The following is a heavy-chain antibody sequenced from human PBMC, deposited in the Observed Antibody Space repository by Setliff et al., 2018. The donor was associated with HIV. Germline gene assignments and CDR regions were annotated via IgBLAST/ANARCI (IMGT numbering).Heavy chain of an antibody. V-gene: IGHV4-4*07. Sequence: LETLSLTCTVSGGSINSYYWSWIRQPAGKGLEWIGRIYTSGSTNYNPSLKSRVTMSVDTSKKQFTLKLNSVTAADTAVYYCARDIGRYYYYMDVWGKGTTVTVSS. D-gene: IGHD1-20*01. CDR3: ARDIGRYYYYMDV. J-gene: IGHJ6*03. CDR1: GGSINSYY. CDR2: IYTSGST.